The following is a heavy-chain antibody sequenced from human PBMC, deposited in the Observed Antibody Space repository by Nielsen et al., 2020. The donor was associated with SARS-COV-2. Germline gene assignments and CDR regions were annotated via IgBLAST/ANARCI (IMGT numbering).Heavy chain of an antibody. CDR3: ARGQEPYGDYVDY. CDR2: INSDGSST. CDR1: GFPFSSYW. J-gene: IGHJ4*02. Sequence: GESLKISCAASGFPFSSYWMHWVRQAPGKGLVWVSRINSDGSSTSYADSVKGRFTISRDNAKNTLYLQMNSLRAEDTAVYYCARGQEPYGDYVDYWGQGTLVTVSS. D-gene: IGHD4-17*01. V-gene: IGHV3-74*01.